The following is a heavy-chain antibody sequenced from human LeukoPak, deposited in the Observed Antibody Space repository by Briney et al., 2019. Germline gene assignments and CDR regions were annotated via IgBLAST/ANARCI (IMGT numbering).Heavy chain of an antibody. Sequence: GGSLRLSCVASGFTFSSNGMHWVRQAPGKGLEWVTFIQYDGSKKYYADSVKGRFTISRDNSKNTLYLEMNSLRAEDTAVYYCAKDIGSYYNYWGQGILVTVSS. J-gene: IGHJ4*02. V-gene: IGHV3-30*02. CDR1: GFTFSSNG. D-gene: IGHD3-10*01. CDR3: AKDIGSYYNY. CDR2: IQYDGSKK.